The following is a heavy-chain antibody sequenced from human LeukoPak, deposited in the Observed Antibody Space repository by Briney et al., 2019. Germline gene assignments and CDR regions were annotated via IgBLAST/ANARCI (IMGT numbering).Heavy chain of an antibody. J-gene: IGHJ4*02. V-gene: IGHV3-74*01. CDR3: VSFYETY. Sequence: GGSLRLSCAASGFTFSSHWMHWVRQAPGKGLVWVSRINSDGSWTSYADSVKGRFTISKDNAKNTVYLQMNSLRAEDTAVYYCVSFYETYWGRGTLVTVSS. CDR1: GFTFSSHW. D-gene: IGHD2/OR15-2a*01. CDR2: INSDGSWT.